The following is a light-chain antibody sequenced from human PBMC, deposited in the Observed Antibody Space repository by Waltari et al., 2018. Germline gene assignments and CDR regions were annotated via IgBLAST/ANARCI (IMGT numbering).Light chain of an antibody. J-gene: IGLJ2*01. CDR1: QLGDKY. Sequence: SYELTQPPSVSVSPGQTASITCSGDQLGDKYAFWYQQKPGQSPVLGIYHDSKRPSGIPERFSGSNSGNTATLTISGTQAMDEADYYCQAWDSSVVFGGGTKLTVL. V-gene: IGLV3-1*01. CDR2: HDS. CDR3: QAWDSSVV.